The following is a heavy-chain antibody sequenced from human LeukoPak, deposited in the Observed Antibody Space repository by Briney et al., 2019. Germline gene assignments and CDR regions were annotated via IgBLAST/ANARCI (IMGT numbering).Heavy chain of an antibody. CDR1: SESFSGYF. CDR2: INGSGST. V-gene: IGHV4-34*01. J-gene: IGHJ3*01. D-gene: IGHD5-18*01. Sequence: PSETLSLTCAVYSESFSGYFWSWIRQPPGKGLEWIGEINGSGSTNYSPSLKSRVTISVDRSKNQFSLKLRSVTATDTAVYHCARGRGGYPDWGQGTMVTVSS. CDR3: ARGRGGYPD.